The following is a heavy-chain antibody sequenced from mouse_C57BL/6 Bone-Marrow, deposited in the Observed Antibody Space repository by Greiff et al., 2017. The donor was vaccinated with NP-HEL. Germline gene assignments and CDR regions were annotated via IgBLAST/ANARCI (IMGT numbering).Heavy chain of an antibody. D-gene: IGHD1-2*01. J-gene: IGHJ2*01. CDR2: IHPNSCST. V-gene: IGHV1-64*01. Sequence: QVQLQQPGAELVKPGASVKLSCKASGYTFTSYWMHWVKQRPGQGLEWIGMIHPNSCSTNYNEKFKSKATLTVDKSSSTAYMQLSSLTSEDSAVYYCARWRRKLRPDFDYWGQGTTLTVSS. CDR3: ARWRRKLRPDFDY. CDR1: GYTFTSYW.